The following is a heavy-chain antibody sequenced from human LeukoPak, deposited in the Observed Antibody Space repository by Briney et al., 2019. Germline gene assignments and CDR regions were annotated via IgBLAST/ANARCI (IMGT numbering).Heavy chain of an antibody. D-gene: IGHD3-10*01. CDR2: IYTSGST. V-gene: IGHV4-4*07. J-gene: IGHJ4*02. Sequence: SETLSLTCTVSGGSISSYYWSWIRQPAGKGLEWIGRIYTSGSTNYNPSLKSRVTMSVDTSKNQFSLKLSSVTAADTAVYYCARDIEDYYGSGSYYTIFDYWGQGTLVTVSS. CDR1: GGSISSYY. CDR3: ARDIEDYYGSGSYYTIFDY.